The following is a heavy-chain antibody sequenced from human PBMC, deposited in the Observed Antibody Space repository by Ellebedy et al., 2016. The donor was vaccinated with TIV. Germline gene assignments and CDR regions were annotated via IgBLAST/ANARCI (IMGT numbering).Heavy chain of an antibody. D-gene: IGHD6-13*01. V-gene: IGHV3-23*01. CDR3: AKDRFSIAWYGGYFDY. CDR1: GFTFSSYA. CDR2: ISGRGDSP. J-gene: IGHJ4*02. Sequence: PGGSLRLSCAASGFTFSSYAMSWVRQAPGKGLDWVSAISGRGDSPHYADSVKGRFTISSDTSKNTLYLKMNSMRAEDTAVYYCAKDRFSIAWYGGYFDYWGQGTLVTVSS.